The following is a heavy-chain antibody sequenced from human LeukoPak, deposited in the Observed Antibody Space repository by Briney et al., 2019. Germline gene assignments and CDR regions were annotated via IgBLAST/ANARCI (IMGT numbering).Heavy chain of an antibody. CDR2: IISTSSTI. J-gene: IGHJ4*02. CDR1: GFTFSSSS. CDR3: AKVGFSEMEWLLYSDH. Sequence: GGSLRLSCVASGFTFSSSSMNWVRQAPGKGLEWVSYIISTSSTIYYADSVKGRFTISRDNSKNTLYLQMNSLRAEDTAVYYCAKVGFSEMEWLLYSDHWGQGTLVTVSS. V-gene: IGHV3-48*01. D-gene: IGHD3-3*01.